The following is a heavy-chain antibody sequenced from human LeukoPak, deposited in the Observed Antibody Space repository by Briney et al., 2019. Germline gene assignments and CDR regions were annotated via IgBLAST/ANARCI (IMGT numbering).Heavy chain of an antibody. D-gene: IGHD6-13*01. Sequence: SETLSLTCTVSGYSISSGYYWGWIRQPPGKGLEWIGSIYHSASTYYNPSLKSRVTISVDTSKNQFSLKLSSVTAADTAVYYCARFSQGRKSSCPDYWGQGTLVTVSS. J-gene: IGHJ4*02. CDR3: ARFSQGRKSSCPDY. V-gene: IGHV4-38-2*02. CDR2: IYHSAST. CDR1: GYSISSGYY.